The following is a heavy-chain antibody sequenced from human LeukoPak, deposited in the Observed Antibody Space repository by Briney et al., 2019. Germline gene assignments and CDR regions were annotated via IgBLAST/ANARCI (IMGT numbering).Heavy chain of an antibody. CDR2: IYYSGST. Sequence: PSETLSLTCVVSGGSISSYYWSWIRHPPGKGLEWIGYIYYSGSTNYNPSLKSRVTISVDTSHNQFSLKLNSVTAADTAVYYCARVSGYFPLYYFVSWGQGTLVTVSS. V-gene: IGHV4-59*01. CDR3: ARVSGYFPLYYFVS. J-gene: IGHJ4*02. CDR1: GGSISSYY. D-gene: IGHD5-18*01.